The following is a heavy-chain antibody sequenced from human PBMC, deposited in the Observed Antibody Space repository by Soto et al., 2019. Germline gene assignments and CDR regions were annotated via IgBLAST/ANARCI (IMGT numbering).Heavy chain of an antibody. CDR2: ISAYNGNT. V-gene: IGHV1-18*04. Sequence: ASVKVSCKASGYTFTSYGISWVRQAPGQGLEWMGRISAYNGNTNYAQKLQGRVTMTTDTSTSTAYMELRSLRSDDTAVYYCARVGRHCSSTSCHNYYYYYGMDVWGQGTTVTVSS. CDR1: GYTFTSYG. CDR3: ARVGRHCSSTSCHNYYYYYGMDV. J-gene: IGHJ6*02. D-gene: IGHD2-2*01.